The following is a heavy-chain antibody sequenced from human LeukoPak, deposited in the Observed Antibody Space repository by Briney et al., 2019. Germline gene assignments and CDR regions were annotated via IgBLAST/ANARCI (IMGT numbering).Heavy chain of an antibody. Sequence: GASVKVSCKASGYTFTSYDINWVRQATGQGLEWMGWISAYNGNTNYAQKLQGRVTMTTDTSTSTAYMELRSLRPDDTAVYYCARTPTYDYYYYYYYMDVWGKGTTVTVSS. CDR2: ISAYNGNT. D-gene: IGHD3-3*01. J-gene: IGHJ6*03. CDR3: ARTPTYDYYYYYYYMDV. V-gene: IGHV1-18*01. CDR1: GYTFTSYD.